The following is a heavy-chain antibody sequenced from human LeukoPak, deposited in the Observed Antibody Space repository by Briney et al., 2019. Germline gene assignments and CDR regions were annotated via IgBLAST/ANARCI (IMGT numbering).Heavy chain of an antibody. J-gene: IGHJ4*02. CDR3: ARELGQLLALAPDY. CDR2: IHPNSGGP. CDR1: GYTFSDYW. V-gene: IGHV1-2*02. D-gene: IGHD2-2*01. Sequence: ASVKVSCKASGYTFSDYWLHWVRQAPGQGLEWMGWIHPNSGGPKYAQKFQGRVTMTRDTSINTAYMELNRLRTDDTAVYYCARELGQLLALAPDYWGQGTLVTVSS.